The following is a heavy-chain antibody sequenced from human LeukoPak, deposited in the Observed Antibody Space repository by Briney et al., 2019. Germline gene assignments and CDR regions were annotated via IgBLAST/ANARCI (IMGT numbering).Heavy chain of an antibody. V-gene: IGHV1-2*02. CDR2: INPNSGGT. Sequence: ASVKVSCKASGGTFSSYAISWVRQAPGQGLEWMGWINPNSGGTNYAQKFQGRVSMTRDTSISTAYMELSRLRSDDTAIYYCARIDSSGRYFDYWGQGPLVTVSS. CDR3: ARIDSSGRYFDY. CDR1: GGTFSSYA. J-gene: IGHJ4*02. D-gene: IGHD3-22*01.